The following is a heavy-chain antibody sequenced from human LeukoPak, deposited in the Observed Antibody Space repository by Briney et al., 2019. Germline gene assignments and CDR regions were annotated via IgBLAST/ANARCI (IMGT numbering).Heavy chain of an antibody. V-gene: IGHV4-59*01. CDR1: GDSICTYY. J-gene: IGHJ4*02. CDR3: ARDGGYSYLNYFDY. CDR2: ISYSGST. D-gene: IGHD5-18*01. Sequence: SEILSLTCTVSGDSICTYYWSWIRQPPGKGLEWIGYISYSGSTNYNPSVKSRVTISVDTSKNQFSLKLSSVTAADTAVYYCARDGGYSYLNYFDYWGQGTLVTVSS.